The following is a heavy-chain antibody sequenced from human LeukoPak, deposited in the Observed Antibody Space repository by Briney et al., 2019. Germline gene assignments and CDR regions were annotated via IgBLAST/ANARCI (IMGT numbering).Heavy chain of an antibody. D-gene: IGHD6-13*01. J-gene: IGHJ4*02. CDR3: AGGSSWYRGIDY. CDR1: GFTFSSYA. CDR2: ISTNGGST. V-gene: IGHV3-64*01. Sequence: GGSLRLSCAAPGFTFSSYAMSWVRQAPGKGLEYVSAISTNGGSTYYANSVKGRFTISRDNSKNTLYLQMGSLRAEDMAVYYCAGGSSWYRGIDYWGQGTLVTVSS.